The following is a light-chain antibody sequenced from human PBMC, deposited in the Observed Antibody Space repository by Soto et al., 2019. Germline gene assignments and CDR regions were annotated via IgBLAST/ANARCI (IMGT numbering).Light chain of an antibody. V-gene: IGLV2-14*03. CDR1: TSDMGGYNY. Sequence: QSALTQPASVSGSPGQSITISCTGTTSDMGGYNYVSWYQQHPGKAPKLMIYDVNNRPSGVSNRFSGSKSGNTASLTISGLQAEDEADYYCSSYTSSSTAVFGGGTKVTVL. CDR3: SSYTSSSTAV. CDR2: DVN. J-gene: IGLJ2*01.